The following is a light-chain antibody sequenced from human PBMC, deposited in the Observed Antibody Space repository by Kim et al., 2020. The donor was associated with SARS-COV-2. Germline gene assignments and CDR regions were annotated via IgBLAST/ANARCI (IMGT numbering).Light chain of an antibody. CDR1: SSNIGAGYD. CDR3: QSYDSRSVM. V-gene: IGLV1-40*01. J-gene: IGLJ3*02. CDR2: GNN. Sequence: PGQRVTISCAGSSSNIGAGYDVHWYQQLPGTAPTLLIYGNNNRPSGVPDRFSGSKSGTSASLAITGLQAEDEADYYCQSYDSRSVMFGGGTQLTVL.